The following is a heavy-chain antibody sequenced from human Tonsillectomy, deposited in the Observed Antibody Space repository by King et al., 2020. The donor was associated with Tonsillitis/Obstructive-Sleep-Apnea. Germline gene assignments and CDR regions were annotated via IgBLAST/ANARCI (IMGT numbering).Heavy chain of an antibody. CDR3: ARGGYSGYYFDY. D-gene: IGHD1-26*01. Sequence: VQLVESGGGLVQPGGSLRLSCAASTFTFSSYSMNWVRQAPGKGLEWVSYISSRSSSIYYADSVKGRLTISRDNAKNSLYLQMNSLRDEDTAVYYCARGGYSGYYFDYWGQGTLVTVSS. J-gene: IGHJ4*02. CDR2: ISSRSSSI. CDR1: TFTFSSYS. V-gene: IGHV3-48*02.